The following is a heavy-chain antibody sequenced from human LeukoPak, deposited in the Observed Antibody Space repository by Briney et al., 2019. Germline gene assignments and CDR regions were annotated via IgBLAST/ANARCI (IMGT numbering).Heavy chain of an antibody. Sequence: PGGSLRLSCAASGFTFRSYSLNWVRQAPGKGLEWVSYISSSGSTIYYADSVKGRFTISRDNAKNSLYLQMNSLRAEDTAVYYCARHGQQLGGGYFDYWGQGTLVTVSS. D-gene: IGHD6-13*01. CDR3: ARHGQQLGGGYFDY. J-gene: IGHJ4*02. CDR2: ISSSGSTI. V-gene: IGHV3-48*04. CDR1: GFTFRSYS.